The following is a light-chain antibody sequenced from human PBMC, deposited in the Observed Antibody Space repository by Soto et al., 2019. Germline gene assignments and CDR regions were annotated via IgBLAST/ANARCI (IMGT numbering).Light chain of an antibody. CDR2: DAS. CDR3: QQYDNLPLT. J-gene: IGKJ4*01. CDR1: QSISSW. V-gene: IGKV1-33*01. Sequence: DIQMTQSPSTLSASVGDRVTITCRASQSISSWLAWYQQKPGKAPKLLIYDASNLETGVPSRFSGSGSGTDFTFTISSLQPEDIATYYYQQYDNLPLTFGGGTKVDIK.